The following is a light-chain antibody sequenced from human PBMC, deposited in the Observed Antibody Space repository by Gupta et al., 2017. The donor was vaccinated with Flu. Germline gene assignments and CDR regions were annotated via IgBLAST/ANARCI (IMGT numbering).Light chain of an antibody. CDR2: KDS. CDR1: ALPKQY. Sequence: GPTARITCSGDALPKQYAYWYQQKPGQAPVLVIYKDSERPSGIPERFSGSSSGTTVTLTISGVQAEDEADYYCQSADSSGTYVVFGGGTKLTVI. V-gene: IGLV3-25*03. CDR3: QSADSSGTYVV. J-gene: IGLJ2*01.